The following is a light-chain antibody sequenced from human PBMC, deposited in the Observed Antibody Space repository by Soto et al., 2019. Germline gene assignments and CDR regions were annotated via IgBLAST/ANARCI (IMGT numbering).Light chain of an antibody. CDR3: QQYNNWPRRT. CDR1: QSVSSSY. V-gene: IGKV3-20*01. Sequence: IVLTQSPGTLSLSKGERATLSCRASQSVSSSYLAWYQQKPGQAPRLLIYGASSRATGIPDRFSGSGSGTDFSLTISRLEPEDFAVYYCQQYNNWPRRTFGQGTKVDIK. CDR2: GAS. J-gene: IGKJ1*01.